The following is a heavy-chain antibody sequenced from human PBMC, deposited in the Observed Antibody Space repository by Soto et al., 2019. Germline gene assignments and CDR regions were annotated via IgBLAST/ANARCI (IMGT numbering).Heavy chain of an antibody. CDR3: AKDISPGGSKIDRYCSSTSCYSEAYYYYGMDV. V-gene: IGHV3-43*01. Sequence: HPGGSLRLSCAASGFTFDDYTMHWVRQAPGKGLEWVSLISWDGGSTDYADSVKGRFTISRDNSKNSLYLQMNSLRTEDTALYYCAKDISPGGSKIDRYCSSTSCYSEAYYYYGMDVWGQGTTVTAS. D-gene: IGHD2-2*01. J-gene: IGHJ6*02. CDR2: ISWDGGST. CDR1: GFTFDDYT.